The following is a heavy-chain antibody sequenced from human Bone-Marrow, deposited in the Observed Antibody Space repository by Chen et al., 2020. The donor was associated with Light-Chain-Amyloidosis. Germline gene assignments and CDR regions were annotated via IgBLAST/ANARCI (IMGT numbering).Heavy chain of an antibody. D-gene: IGHD3-10*01. J-gene: IGHJ4*02. V-gene: IGHV3-74*01. CDR2: MPPAVTKT. CDR3: ARDRGRFSYNRGGLDS. CDR1: GFTLNTYW. Sequence: EVQLVESGGALVQPGGSLRLSCAASGFTLNTYWMHWVRQPPGGGLVWVARMPPAVTKTVYADSVKGRFTVSRDDAKNTLYLEMNSLRVEDTGLYFCARDRGRFSYNRGGLDSWGQGTLVTVSS.